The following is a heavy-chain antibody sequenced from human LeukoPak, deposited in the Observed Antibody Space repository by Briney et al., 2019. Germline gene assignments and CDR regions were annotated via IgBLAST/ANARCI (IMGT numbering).Heavy chain of an antibody. D-gene: IGHD3-9*01. J-gene: IGHJ5*02. Sequence: SETLSLTCTVSGFSISSSSYYWGWLRQPSGKGLEWIGSIYYSRNTYYNPSLNSRATISVDTSKNQFSLKLSSVTAADTAVYYCARQDYDILTGYPNWFDPWGQGTLVTVSS. CDR2: IYYSRNT. CDR1: GFSISSSSYY. V-gene: IGHV4-39*01. CDR3: ARQDYDILTGYPNWFDP.